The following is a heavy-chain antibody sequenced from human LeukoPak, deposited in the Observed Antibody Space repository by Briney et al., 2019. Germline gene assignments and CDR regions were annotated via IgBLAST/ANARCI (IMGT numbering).Heavy chain of an antibody. CDR2: IIPIFGTA. V-gene: IGHV1-69*06. J-gene: IGHJ5*02. CDR1: GGTFSSYA. Sequence: SVKVSCKASGGTFSSYAISWVRQAPGQGLEWMGGIIPIFGTANYAQKSQGRVTITADRSTSTAYMELSSLRSEDTAVYYCARAVAARHNWFDPWGQGTLVTVSS. D-gene: IGHD6-6*01. CDR3: ARAVAARHNWFDP.